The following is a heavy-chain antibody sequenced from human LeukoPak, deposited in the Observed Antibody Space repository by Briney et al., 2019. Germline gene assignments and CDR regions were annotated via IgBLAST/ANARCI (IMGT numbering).Heavy chain of an antibody. CDR2: ISSGTSI. J-gene: IGHJ3*02. V-gene: IGHV3-48*02. CDR1: GFTFTTYN. D-gene: IGHD3-22*01. Sequence: TGGSLRLSCAASGFTFTTYNMNWVRQAPGKGLEWVSYISSGTSIYYADSVKGRFTISRDNAKMSLYLQMNSLRDEDTAVYYCVRDYDNTGRAFDIWGQGTMVTVSS. CDR3: VRDYDNTGRAFDI.